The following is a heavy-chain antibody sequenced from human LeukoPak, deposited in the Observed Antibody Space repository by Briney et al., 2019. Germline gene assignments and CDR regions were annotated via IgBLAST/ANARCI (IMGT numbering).Heavy chain of an antibody. CDR1: GFTVSSNY. CDR2: IYSGGST. CDR3: ARDRRGYSYVYDYYYYGMDV. V-gene: IGHV3-66*01. Sequence: PGGSLRLSCAASGFTVSSNYMSWVRQAPGKGLEWVSVIYSGGSTYYADSVKGRFTISRDNSKNTLYLQMNSLRAEETAVYYCARDRRGYSYVYDYYYYGMDVWGQGTTVTVSS. J-gene: IGHJ6*02. D-gene: IGHD5-18*01.